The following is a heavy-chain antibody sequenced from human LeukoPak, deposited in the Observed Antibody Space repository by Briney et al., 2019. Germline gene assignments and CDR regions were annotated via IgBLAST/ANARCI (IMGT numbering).Heavy chain of an antibody. D-gene: IGHD6-6*01. CDR2: IYYSGST. Sequence: SETLSLTCTVSGGSISSSSYYWGWIRQPPGKGLEWIGSIYYSGSTYYNPSLKSRVTISVDTSKNQFSLKLSSVTAADTAVYYCARHVRTPPAHLEQLSGAFDIWGQGTMVTVSS. CDR1: GGSISSSSYY. V-gene: IGHV4-39*01. CDR3: ARHVRTPPAHLEQLSGAFDI. J-gene: IGHJ3*02.